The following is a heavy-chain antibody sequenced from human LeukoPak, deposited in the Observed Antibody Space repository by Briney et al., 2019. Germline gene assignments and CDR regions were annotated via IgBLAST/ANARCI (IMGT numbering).Heavy chain of an antibody. V-gene: IGHV3-23*01. Sequence: GGSLRLSCAASGFTFSSYAMSWVRQAPGKGLEWVSAISGSGGSTYYADSVKGRFTISRDNSKNTLYLQMNSLRAEDTAVYYCAKECSSSSIVLYYYYYMDVWGKGTTVTISS. D-gene: IGHD6-6*01. CDR3: AKECSSSSIVLYYYYYMDV. CDR2: ISGSGGST. CDR1: GFTFSSYA. J-gene: IGHJ6*03.